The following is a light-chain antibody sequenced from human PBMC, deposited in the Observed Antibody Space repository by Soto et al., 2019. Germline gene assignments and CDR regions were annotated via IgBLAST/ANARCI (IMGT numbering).Light chain of an antibody. J-gene: IGKJ1*01. CDR2: DAS. V-gene: IGKV1-5*01. CDR1: QSISSW. CDR3: QQYNSYSAT. Sequence: DIQMTQSPSTLSASVGDRVTITCRASQSISSWLAWYQQKPGKAPRLLIYDASSLESGVPSRFSGSGYGTEFTLTITSLQPDDSATYYCQQYNSYSATFGQGTKVDIK.